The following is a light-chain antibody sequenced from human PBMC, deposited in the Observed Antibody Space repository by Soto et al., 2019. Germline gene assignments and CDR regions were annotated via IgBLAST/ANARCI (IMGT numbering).Light chain of an antibody. CDR1: QGISSY. CDR2: AAS. V-gene: IGKV1-39*01. J-gene: IGKJ5*01. Sequence: DILLTQSPSSLSVSVGDRSTTTCLASQGISSYLAWYQQKPGKAPKLLIYAASSLQSGVPSRFSGSGSGTDFTLTISSLQPEDFATYYCQQSYSTPPITFGQGTRLEIK. CDR3: QQSYSTPPIT.